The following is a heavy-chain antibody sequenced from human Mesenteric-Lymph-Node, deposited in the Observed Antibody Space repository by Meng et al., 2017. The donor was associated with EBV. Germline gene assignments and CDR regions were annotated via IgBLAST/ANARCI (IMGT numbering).Heavy chain of an antibody. D-gene: IGHD3-10*01. J-gene: IGHJ4*02. CDR2: ISSNSTYI. CDR3: ASGAVPGY. V-gene: IGHV3-21*01. CDR1: GFTFSSYH. Sequence: EVQLVESGGGLVKPGGSLRLSCAASGFTFSSYHMNWVRQAPGKGLGWVSSISSNSTYIYYADSVKGRLTISRDNAKNSLYLQMNSLRAEDTAVYYCASGAVPGYWGQGTLVTVSS.